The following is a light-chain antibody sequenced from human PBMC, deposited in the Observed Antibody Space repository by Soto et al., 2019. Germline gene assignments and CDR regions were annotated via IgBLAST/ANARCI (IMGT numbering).Light chain of an antibody. CDR2: EGS. CDR3: CSYAGSNVV. CDR1: SSDVGSYNL. Sequence: QSALTQPASVSGSXGXXXTISCTGTSSDVGSYNLVSWYQQHPGKAPKLMIYEGSKRPSGVSNRFSGSKSGNTASLTISGLQAEDEADYYCCSYAGSNVVFGGGTKLTVL. V-gene: IGLV2-23*01. J-gene: IGLJ2*01.